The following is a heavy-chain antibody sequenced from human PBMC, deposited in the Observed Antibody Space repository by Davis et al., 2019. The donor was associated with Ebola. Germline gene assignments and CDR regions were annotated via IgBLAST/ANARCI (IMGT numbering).Heavy chain of an antibody. D-gene: IGHD5-18*01. Sequence: HSQTLLLTCAISGDSVSSGGWNWIRQSPSRGLEWLGRTYYSSKWYNDYAVSVKSRITINPDTSKNQFSLQLNSVTPEDTALYYCARGWLRAGMDVWGEGTTVTVSS. J-gene: IGHJ6*04. CDR3: ARGWLRAGMDV. CDR1: GDSVSSGG. CDR2: TYYSSKWYN. V-gene: IGHV6-1*01.